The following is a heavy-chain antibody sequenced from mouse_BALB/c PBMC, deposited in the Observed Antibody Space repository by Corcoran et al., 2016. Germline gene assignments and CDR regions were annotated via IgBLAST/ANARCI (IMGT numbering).Heavy chain of an antibody. CDR1: GYTFTNYG. Sequence: QIQLVQSGPELKKPGETVKISCKASGYTFTNYGVNWVKQAPGTGLKRMGWINTYTGEPTYADDFKGRFAFSLETSASTAYLQINNLKNEDTATYFCAREPLAMDYWGQGTSVTVSS. CDR2: INTYTGEP. J-gene: IGHJ4*01. CDR3: AREPLAMDY. V-gene: IGHV9-3-1*01.